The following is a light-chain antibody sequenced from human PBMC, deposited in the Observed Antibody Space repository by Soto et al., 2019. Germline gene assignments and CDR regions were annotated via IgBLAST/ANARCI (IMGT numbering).Light chain of an antibody. Sequence: EIVMTQSLATLSLSPWERATLSCRASQSVGSSLAWYQLKLGQAPRLLIYAASDRATGIPGRFSGSRSGTDFTLIISSLEPEDFAFYYCQQGSTWPWTFGQGTKVDIK. CDR3: QQGSTWPWT. V-gene: IGKV3-11*01. CDR1: QSVGSS. J-gene: IGKJ1*01. CDR2: AAS.